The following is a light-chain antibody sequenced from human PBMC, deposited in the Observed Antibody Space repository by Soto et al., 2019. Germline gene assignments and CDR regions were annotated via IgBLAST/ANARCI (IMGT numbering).Light chain of an antibody. V-gene: IGKV3-20*01. CDR1: QSVNSNY. Sequence: EIVLTQSPGTLSLSPGERATLSCRASQSVNSNYLAWYQRKPGQAPRLLIYGASNRATDIPYRFSASGSGTDFTLISTRLEAEDFAVYYCQQYDSTPPTFGQGTKVEVK. CDR2: GAS. J-gene: IGKJ1*01. CDR3: QQYDSTPPT.